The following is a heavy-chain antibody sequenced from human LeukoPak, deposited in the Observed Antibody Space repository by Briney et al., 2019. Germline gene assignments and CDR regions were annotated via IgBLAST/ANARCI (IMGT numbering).Heavy chain of an antibody. J-gene: IGHJ5*02. CDR1: GFTFSSYA. Sequence: LRLSCAASGFTFSSYAVSWVRQAPGKGLEWIGYIYYSGSTYYNPSLKSRVTISVDTSKNQFSLKLSSVTAADTAVYYCASYPGYCSSTSCYNWFDPWGQGTLVTVSS. D-gene: IGHD2-2*01. V-gene: IGHV4-31*02. CDR3: ASYPGYCSSTSCYNWFDP. CDR2: IYYSGST.